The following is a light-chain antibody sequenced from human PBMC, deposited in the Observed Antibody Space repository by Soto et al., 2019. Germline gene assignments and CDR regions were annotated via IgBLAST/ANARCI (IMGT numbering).Light chain of an antibody. CDR2: KAS. CDR1: QSIANW. J-gene: IGKJ1*01. CDR3: QHYNTYPWT. Sequence: IQLTQSPSTLSSSVGDRVTLTCLASQSIANWLAWYQQKPGKAPKLRSYKASSLESGVPSRFSGSGSGTEFTLTISSLQPGDFETYYCQHYNTYPWTFGQGTKVDIK. V-gene: IGKV1-5*03.